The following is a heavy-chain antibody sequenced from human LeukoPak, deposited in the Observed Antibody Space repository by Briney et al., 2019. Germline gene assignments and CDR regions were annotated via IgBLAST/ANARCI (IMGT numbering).Heavy chain of an antibody. V-gene: IGHV4-30-2*01. D-gene: IGHD2-21*02. CDR1: GGSISSGGYS. Sequence: SQTLSLTCAVSGGSISSGGYSWSWIRQPPGKGLEWIGYIYHSGSTYYNPSLKSRVTISVDRPKNQFSLKLSSVTAADTAVYYCARSGDPTVLIYYYYGMDVWGKGTTVTVSS. J-gene: IGHJ6*04. CDR2: IYHSGST. CDR3: ARSGDPTVLIYYYYGMDV.